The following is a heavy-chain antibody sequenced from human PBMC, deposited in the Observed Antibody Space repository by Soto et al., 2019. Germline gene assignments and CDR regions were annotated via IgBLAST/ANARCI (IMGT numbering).Heavy chain of an antibody. Sequence: QLQLQESGSGLVKPSQTLSLTCAVSGVSISSGGYSWSWIRQPPGKGLEWIGYIYHSGSTYYNPSIKRRVTVSVDRSKNQCSLKLSSVTASDTAVYYCARIPSPWGQGTLVTVSS. V-gene: IGHV4-30-2*01. CDR3: ARIPSP. J-gene: IGHJ5*02. CDR2: IYHSGST. D-gene: IGHD2-21*01. CDR1: GVSISSGGYS.